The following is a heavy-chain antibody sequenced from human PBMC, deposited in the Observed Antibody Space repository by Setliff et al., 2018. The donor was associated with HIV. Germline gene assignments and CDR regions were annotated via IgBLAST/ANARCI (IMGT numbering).Heavy chain of an antibody. D-gene: IGHD3-22*01. CDR3: ARDFRYDTSGSLTGYGLDV. CDR2: TYYGGSTDYN. J-gene: IGHJ6*02. V-gene: IGHV4-59*01. CDR1: GVSIRTYY. Sequence: SETLSLTCTVSGVSIRTYYWSWVRQVPGKGLEWIGDTYYGGSTDYNKYNPSLKGRVPISVDIYRKQLSLNLRSVTAADTAVYYCARDFRYDTSGSLTGYGLDVWGQGTTITVSS.